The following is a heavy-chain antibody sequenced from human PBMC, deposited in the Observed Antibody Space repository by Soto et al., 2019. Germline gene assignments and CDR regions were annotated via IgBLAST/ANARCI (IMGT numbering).Heavy chain of an antibody. J-gene: IGHJ5*02. Sequence: GASVRVSCKASGGTFSSYAISWVRQAPGQGLEWMGGIIPIFGTANYAQKFQGRVTITADKSTSTAYMELSSLRSEDTAVYYCAGQGGNDWFDPWGQGTLVTVSS. D-gene: IGHD1-1*01. CDR1: GGTFSSYA. CDR3: AGQGGNDWFDP. CDR2: IIPIFGTA. V-gene: IGHV1-69*06.